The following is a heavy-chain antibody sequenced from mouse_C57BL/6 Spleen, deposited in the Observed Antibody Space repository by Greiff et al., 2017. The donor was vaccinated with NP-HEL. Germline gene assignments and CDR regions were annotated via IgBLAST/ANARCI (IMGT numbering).Heavy chain of an antibody. CDR2: ISDGGSYT. CDR1: GFTFSSYA. J-gene: IGHJ2*01. Sequence: EVQVVESGGGLVKPGGSLKLSCAASGFTFSSYAMSWVRQTPEKRLEWVATISDGGSYTYYPDNVQGRFTISRDNAKNNLYLQMSHLKAEDTAMYYCARAGYERYYFGYWGQGTTLTVSS. D-gene: IGHD2-2*01. CDR3: ARAGYERYYFGY. V-gene: IGHV5-4*01.